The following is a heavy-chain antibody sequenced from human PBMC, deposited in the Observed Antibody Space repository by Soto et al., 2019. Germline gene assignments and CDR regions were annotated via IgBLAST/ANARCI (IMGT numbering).Heavy chain of an antibody. CDR3: ARARGGNGGYYYYGMDV. V-gene: IGHV4-39*07. D-gene: IGHD2-15*01. CDR1: GGSISSSSYY. J-gene: IGHJ6*02. CDR2: IYHSGST. Sequence: SETLSLTCTVSGGSISSSSYYWGWIRQPPGKGLEWIGSIYHSGSTNYNPSLKSRVTISVDTSKNQFSLKVSSVTAADTAVYYCARARGGNGGYYYYGMDVWGQGTTVTVSS.